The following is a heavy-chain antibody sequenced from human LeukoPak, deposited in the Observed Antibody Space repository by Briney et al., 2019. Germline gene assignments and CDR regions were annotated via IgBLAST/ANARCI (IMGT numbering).Heavy chain of an antibody. CDR1: GFTFSNYW. Sequence: GGSLRLSCAASGFTFSNYWMHWVRQAPGKGLVWVSRINSDGINTSYADSVKGRFTISRDNAKNTLNLQMNSLRAEDTAVYYCARDLGQYYDTSDNWFDLWGQGTLVTVSS. J-gene: IGHJ5*02. CDR2: INSDGINT. V-gene: IGHV3-74*01. D-gene: IGHD3-22*01. CDR3: ARDLGQYYDTSDNWFDL.